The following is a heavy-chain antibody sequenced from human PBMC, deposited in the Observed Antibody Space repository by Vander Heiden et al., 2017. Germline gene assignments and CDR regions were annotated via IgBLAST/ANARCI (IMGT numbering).Heavy chain of an antibody. D-gene: IGHD3-16*02. CDR1: GGTFSSYA. J-gene: IGHJ4*02. Sequence: QVQLVQSGAEVKKPGSSVKVSCKASGGTFSSYAISWVRQAPGQGLEWMGGIIPIFGTANYAQKFQGRVTITADKSTSTAYMELSSLRSEDTAVYYCARAGYYDYVWGSYCYGEFDYWGQGTLVTVSS. CDR3: ARAGYYDYVWGSYCYGEFDY. CDR2: IIPIFGTA. V-gene: IGHV1-69*06.